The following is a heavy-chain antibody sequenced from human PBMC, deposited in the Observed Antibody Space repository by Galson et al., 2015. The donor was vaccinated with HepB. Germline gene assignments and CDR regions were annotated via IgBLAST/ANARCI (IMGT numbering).Heavy chain of an antibody. J-gene: IGHJ6*02. CDR3: ARAEGCTNGVCYGSKAGRKLPYYYYGMDV. D-gene: IGHD2-8*01. V-gene: IGHV1-69*13. CDR1: GGTFSSYA. CDR2: IIPIFGTA. Sequence: SVKVSCKASGGTFSSYAISWVRQAPGQGLEWMGGIIPIFGTANYAQKFQGRVTITADESTSTAYMELSSLRSEDTAVYYCARAEGCTNGVCYGSKAGRKLPYYYYGMDVWGQGTTVTVSS.